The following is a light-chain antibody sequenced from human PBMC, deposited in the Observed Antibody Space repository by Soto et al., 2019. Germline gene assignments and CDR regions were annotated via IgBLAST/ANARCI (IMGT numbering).Light chain of an antibody. Sequence: DIQMTQSPSTLSASVGDRVTITCRASQSISSWLAWYQQKPGKAPKLLIYKASSLESGVPSRFGGSGSGTEFTLTISSLQPDDFATYYCQQYNSYSPWTFGQVTKVEIK. J-gene: IGKJ1*01. CDR2: KAS. CDR1: QSISSW. V-gene: IGKV1-5*03. CDR3: QQYNSYSPWT.